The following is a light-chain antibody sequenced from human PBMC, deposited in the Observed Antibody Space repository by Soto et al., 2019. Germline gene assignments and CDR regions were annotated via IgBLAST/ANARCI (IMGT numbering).Light chain of an antibody. J-gene: IGKJ1*01. CDR1: HPISTY. Sequence: AIRMTQSPSSISAFTGDRVTITCRASHPISTYLAWYQQKPGKTPTPLMYAASTLQSGVPSRFSGSGSGTDFTLTISCLQSEDFATYYCQQYYTYPLAFGQGTKVEIK. V-gene: IGKV1-8*01. CDR3: QQYYTYPLA. CDR2: AAS.